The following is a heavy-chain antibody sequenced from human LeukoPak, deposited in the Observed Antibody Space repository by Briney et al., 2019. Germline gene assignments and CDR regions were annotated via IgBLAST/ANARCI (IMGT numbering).Heavy chain of an antibody. D-gene: IGHD1-26*01. V-gene: IGHV4-59*08. CDR2: IHHSGST. CDR1: GGSISTYY. CDR3: ARLVGATAFDY. J-gene: IGHJ4*02. Sequence: SETLSLTCTVSGGSISTYYWSWIRQPPGKRLEWLGYIHHSGSTNYNPSVKSRATISVDTSKQQFSLKLSSVTAADTAVYYCARLVGATAFDYWGQGTLVAVSS.